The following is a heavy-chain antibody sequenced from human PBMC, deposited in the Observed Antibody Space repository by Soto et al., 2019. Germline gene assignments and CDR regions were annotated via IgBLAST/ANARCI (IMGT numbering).Heavy chain of an antibody. CDR3: ARGRASWYWDF. J-gene: IGHJ4*01. V-gene: IGHV1-3*01. CDR1: GYTFTNYV. CDR2: INAGTGNT. Sequence: ASVKVSCKTFGYTFTNYVNHWVRQAPGQGLEWMGWINAGTGNTKYSQKLQDRLTISRDTSAATAYLDLSRLASEDTAVYYCARGRASWYWDFWGHGTLVPFSS. D-gene: IGHD2-8*02.